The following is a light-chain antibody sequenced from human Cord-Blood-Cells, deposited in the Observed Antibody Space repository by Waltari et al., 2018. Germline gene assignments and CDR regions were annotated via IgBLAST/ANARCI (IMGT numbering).Light chain of an antibody. CDR2: DVS. J-gene: IGLJ1*01. CDR3: SSYTSSSTL. Sequence: QSALTQPASVSGSPGPSITISCTGTSSDVGGYNYVSWYQPHPGKAPKLMIYDVSNRPSGVSNRFSGSKSGNTASLTISGLQAEDEADYYCSSYTSSSTLFGTGTKVTVL. V-gene: IGLV2-14*01. CDR1: SSDVGGYNY.